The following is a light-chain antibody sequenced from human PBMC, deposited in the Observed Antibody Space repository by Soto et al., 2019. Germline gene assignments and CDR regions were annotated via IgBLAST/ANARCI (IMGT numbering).Light chain of an antibody. CDR3: HQSYSTPLT. J-gene: IGKJ3*01. V-gene: IGKV1-39*01. CDR1: QSVSNY. Sequence: DIQMTQSPSSLSASVGDRVTITCRASQSVSNYFNWYQQKPGKAPELLVYAASSLPGDVPSRCSGSGSGTDFTLTISSLQPDDFATYYCHQSYSTPLTFGPGTKVDIK. CDR2: AAS.